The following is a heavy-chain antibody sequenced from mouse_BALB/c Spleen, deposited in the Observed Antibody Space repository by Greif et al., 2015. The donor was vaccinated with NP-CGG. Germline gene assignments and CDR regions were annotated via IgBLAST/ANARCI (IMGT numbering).Heavy chain of an antibody. D-gene: IGHD1-1*01. V-gene: IGHV1S41*01. J-gene: IGHJ4*01. CDR1: GYTFTSYW. Sequence: DLVKPGASVKLSCKASGYTFTSYWINWIKQRPGQGLEWIGRIAPGSGSTYYNEMFKGKATLTVDTSSSTAYIQLSSLSSEDSAVYFCARSITTVVVDYAMDYWGQGTSVTVSS. CDR3: ARSITTVVVDYAMDY. CDR2: IAPGSGST.